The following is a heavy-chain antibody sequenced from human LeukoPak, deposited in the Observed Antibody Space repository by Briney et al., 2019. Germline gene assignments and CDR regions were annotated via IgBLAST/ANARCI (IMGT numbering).Heavy chain of an antibody. CDR1: GGSISSGGYY. CDR2: IYYSGST. CDR3: ARARVEMATIRGLCFDY. Sequence: SETLSLTCTVSGGSISSGGYYWSWTRQHPGKGLEWIGYIYYSGSTYYNPSLKSRVTISVDTSKNQFSLKLSSVTAADTAVYYCARARVEMATIRGLCFDYWGQGTLVTVSS. D-gene: IGHD5-24*01. J-gene: IGHJ4*02. V-gene: IGHV4-31*03.